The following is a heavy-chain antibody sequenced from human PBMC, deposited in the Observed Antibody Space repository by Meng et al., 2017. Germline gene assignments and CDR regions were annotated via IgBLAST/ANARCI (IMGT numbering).Heavy chain of an antibody. D-gene: IGHD1-26*01. CDR3: ARDKGRSYYSTYYFDY. J-gene: IGHJ4*02. V-gene: IGHV1-3*01. CDR1: GYTFTSYA. Sequence: ASVKVSCKASGYTFTSYAMHWVRQAPGQRLEWMGWINAGNGNTEYSQKFQGRVTITRDTSASTAYMELSSLRSEDTAVYYCARDKGRSYYSTYYFDYWGQGTLVTVSS. CDR2: INAGNGNT.